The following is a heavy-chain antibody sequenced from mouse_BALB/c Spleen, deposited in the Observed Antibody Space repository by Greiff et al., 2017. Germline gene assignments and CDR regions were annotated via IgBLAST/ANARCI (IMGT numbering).Heavy chain of an antibody. V-gene: IGHV1-87*01. CDR3: ARSQYGNQDY. CDR1: GYTFTNYW. CDR2: IYPGDGDT. Sequence: QVQLQQSGAELARPGASVKLSCKASGYTFTNYWMQWVKQRPGQGLEWIGAIYPGDGDTRSTQKFKGKATLTADKSSSTAYMQLSRLASEDSAVYYCARSQYGNQDYWGQGTTLTVSS. J-gene: IGHJ2*01. D-gene: IGHD2-10*02.